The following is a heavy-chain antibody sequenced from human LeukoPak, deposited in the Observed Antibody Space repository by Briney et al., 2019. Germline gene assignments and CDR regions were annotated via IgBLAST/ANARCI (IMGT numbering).Heavy chain of an antibody. J-gene: IGHJ3*02. CDR2: IHYSGST. CDR3: ARRSIAVHMIAFDI. V-gene: IGHV4-59*01. CDR1: GDSLSSYY. Sequence: SETLSLTCTVSGDSLSSYYLSWIRQPPGKGLEWSGYIHYSGSTNYNPSLKSRITISVDTSKNQFSLRLSSVTAADTAVYYCARRSIAVHMIAFDIWGQGTMVTVSS. D-gene: IGHD6-19*01.